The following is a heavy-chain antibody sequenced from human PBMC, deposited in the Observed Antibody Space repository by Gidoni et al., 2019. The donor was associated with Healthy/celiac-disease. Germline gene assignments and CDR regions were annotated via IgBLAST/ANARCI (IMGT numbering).Heavy chain of an antibody. J-gene: IGHJ5*02. CDR2: IYYSGST. CDR1: GGSISSSSYY. Sequence: QLQLQESGPGLVKPSETLSLTCTVSGGSISSSSYYWGWIRQPPGKGLEWIGSIYYSGSTYYNPSLKSRVTISVDTSKNQFSLKLSSVTAADTAVYYCAREAGDIVVVVAATSLGWFDPWGQGTLVTVSS. V-gene: IGHV4-39*07. D-gene: IGHD2-15*01. CDR3: AREAGDIVVVVAATSLGWFDP.